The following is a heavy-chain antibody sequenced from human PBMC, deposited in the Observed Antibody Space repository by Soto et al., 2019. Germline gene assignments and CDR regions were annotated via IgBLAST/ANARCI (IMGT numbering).Heavy chain of an antibody. Sequence: QVQLVQSGAEVKKPGSSVKVSCKASGGTFSSYTISWVRQAPGQGLEWMGRIIPILGIANYAQKFQGRVTITADKSTSTAYMGLSSLRSEDTAVYYCARDRTIYNWFDPWGQGTLVTVSS. J-gene: IGHJ5*02. V-gene: IGHV1-69*08. D-gene: IGHD3-9*01. CDR1: GGTFSSYT. CDR3: ARDRTIYNWFDP. CDR2: IIPILGIA.